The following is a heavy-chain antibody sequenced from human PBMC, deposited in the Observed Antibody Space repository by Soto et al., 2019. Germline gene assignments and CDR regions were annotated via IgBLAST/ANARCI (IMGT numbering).Heavy chain of an antibody. CDR1: GFTFSSYR. Sequence: GGSLRLSCAASGFTFSSYRMDWVRQAPGKGLEWLSYISSSSSNINYADSVKGRFTISRDNAKNSLYLQMNSLRAEDTAVYYCVRSPGSFDYWGQGTLVTVSS. D-gene: IGHD2-15*01. CDR2: ISSSSSNI. J-gene: IGHJ4*02. V-gene: IGHV3-48*01. CDR3: VRSPGSFDY.